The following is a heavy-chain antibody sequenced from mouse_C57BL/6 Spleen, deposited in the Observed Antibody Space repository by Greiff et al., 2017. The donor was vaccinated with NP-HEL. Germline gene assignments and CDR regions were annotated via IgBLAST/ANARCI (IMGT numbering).Heavy chain of an antibody. Sequence: QVQLKQSGPGLVQPSQSLSITCTVSGFSLTSYGVHWVRQSPGKGLEWLGVIWSGGSTDYNAAFISRLSISKDNSKSQVFFKMNSLQADDTAIYYCARKYGIWYFDVWGTGTTVTVSS. J-gene: IGHJ1*03. CDR1: GFSLTSYG. D-gene: IGHD2-10*02. V-gene: IGHV2-2*01. CDR3: ARKYGIWYFDV. CDR2: IWSGGST.